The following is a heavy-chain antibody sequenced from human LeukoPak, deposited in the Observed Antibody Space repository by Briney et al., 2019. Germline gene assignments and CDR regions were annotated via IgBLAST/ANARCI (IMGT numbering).Heavy chain of an antibody. CDR1: GFTFSSYS. Sequence: PGGSLRLPCAASGFTFSSYSMNWVRQAPGKGLEWVSSISSSSSYIYYADSVKGRFTISRDNAKNSLYLQMNSLRAEDTAVYYCARDRSYYYGSGSKRWFDPWGQGTLVTVSS. D-gene: IGHD3-10*01. CDR2: ISSSSSYI. V-gene: IGHV3-21*01. CDR3: ARDRSYYYGSGSKRWFDP. J-gene: IGHJ5*02.